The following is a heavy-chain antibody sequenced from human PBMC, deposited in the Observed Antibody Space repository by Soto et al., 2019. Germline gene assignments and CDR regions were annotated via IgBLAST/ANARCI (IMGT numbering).Heavy chain of an antibody. J-gene: IGHJ3*02. Sequence: SETLSLTCTVSGGSISSYYWSWIRQPPGKGLEWIGYIYYSGSTNYNPSLKSRVTISVDTSKNQFSLKLSSVTAADTAVYYCARDGPPPKVAFDIWGQGTMVTVSS. CDR2: IYYSGST. CDR3: ARDGPPPKVAFDI. V-gene: IGHV4-59*01. CDR1: GGSISSYY.